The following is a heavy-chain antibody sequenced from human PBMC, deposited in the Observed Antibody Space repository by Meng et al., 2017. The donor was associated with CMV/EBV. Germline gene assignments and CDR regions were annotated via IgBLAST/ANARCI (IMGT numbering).Heavy chain of an antibody. V-gene: IGHV3-11*01. CDR3: ARDPGVVPAAIGYHYHPLDV. J-gene: IGHJ6*02. CDR2: ISSSGSTI. D-gene: IGHD2-2*01. Sequence: GGSLRLSCAASGFTFSDYYMSWIRQAPGKGLEWVSYISSSGSTIYYADSVKGRFTISRDNAKNSLYLQMNSLRAEDTAVYYCARDPGVVPAAIGYHYHPLDVWGQGTTVTVSS. CDR1: GFTFSDYY.